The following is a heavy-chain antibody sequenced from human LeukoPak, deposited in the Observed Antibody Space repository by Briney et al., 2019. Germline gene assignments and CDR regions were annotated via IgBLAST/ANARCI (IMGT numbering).Heavy chain of an antibody. D-gene: IGHD3-9*01. CDR3: ARDGDGYDILTGYYNNWFDP. CDR2: ISAYNGNT. Sequence: ASVKVSCKASGYTFTSYGISWVRQAPGQELEWMGWISAYNGNTNYAQKLQGRVTMTTDTSTSTAYMELRSLRSDDTAVYYCARDGDGYDILTGYYNNWFDPWGQGTLVTVSS. J-gene: IGHJ5*02. CDR1: GYTFTSYG. V-gene: IGHV1-18*01.